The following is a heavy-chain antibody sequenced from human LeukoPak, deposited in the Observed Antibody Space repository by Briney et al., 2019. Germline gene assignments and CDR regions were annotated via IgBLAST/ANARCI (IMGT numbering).Heavy chain of an antibody. J-gene: IGHJ4*02. Sequence: GGSVRLSCAASGFIFRSYSMNWVRQAPGTGLEWVSSITSSGSYIYYAESVKGRFTISRDNAKNSLYLQMNSLRAEDTAVYYCARGVTTVGFDYWGQGILVTVSS. CDR3: ARGVTTVGFDY. CDR1: GFIFRSYS. V-gene: IGHV3-21*01. CDR2: ITSSGSYI. D-gene: IGHD4-17*01.